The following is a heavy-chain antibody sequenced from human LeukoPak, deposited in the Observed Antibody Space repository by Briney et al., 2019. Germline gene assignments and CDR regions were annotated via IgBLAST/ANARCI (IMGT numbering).Heavy chain of an antibody. J-gene: IGHJ6*02. CDR2: ISYDGSNK. D-gene: IGHD2-2*02. CDR1: GFTFSSYG. V-gene: IGHV3-30*03. CDR3: ASDLVVPAAINYYYYGMDV. Sequence: PGGSLRLSCAASGFTFSSYGMHWVRQAPGKGLEWVAVISYDGSNKYYADSVKGRFTISRDNSKNTLYLQMNSLRAEDTAVYYCASDLVVPAAINYYYYGMDVWGQGTTVTVSS.